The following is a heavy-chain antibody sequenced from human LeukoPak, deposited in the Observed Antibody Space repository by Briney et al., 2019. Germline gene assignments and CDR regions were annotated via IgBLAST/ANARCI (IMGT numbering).Heavy chain of an antibody. D-gene: IGHD6-13*01. Sequence: SETLSLTCTVSGGSISGYYWSWIRQPPGKGLEWIGYIYYSGSTNYNPSLKSRVTISVDTSKNQFSLKLSSVTAADTAMYYCARHVGGYSSSRYADYWGQGTLVTVSS. V-gene: IGHV4-59*08. CDR1: GGSISGYY. J-gene: IGHJ4*02. CDR2: IYYSGST. CDR3: ARHVGGYSSSRYADY.